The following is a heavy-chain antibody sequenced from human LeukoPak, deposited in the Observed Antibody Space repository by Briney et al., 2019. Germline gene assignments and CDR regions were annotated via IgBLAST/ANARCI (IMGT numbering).Heavy chain of an antibody. V-gene: IGHV4-34*01. CDR1: GGSFSGYY. CDR2: INHSGST. CDR3: AREPNIVVVPAANDPHNWFDP. D-gene: IGHD2-2*01. Sequence: PSETLSLTCAVYGGSFSGYYWSWIRQPPGKGLEWIGEINHSGSTNYNPSLKSRVTISVDTSKNQFSLKLSSVTAADTAVYYCAREPNIVVVPAANDPHNWFDPWGQGTLVTVSS. J-gene: IGHJ5*02.